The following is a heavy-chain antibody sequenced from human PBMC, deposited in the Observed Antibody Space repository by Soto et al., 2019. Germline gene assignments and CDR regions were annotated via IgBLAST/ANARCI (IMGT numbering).Heavy chain of an antibody. Sequence: PSETLSLTCTVSGGSIISGDYYFICIRQPPWNGLELIGYIYYSGSTYYNPSLKSRVTISVDTSKNQFSLKLSSVTAADTAVYYCARDTAIVSFDYWGQGTLVTVSS. V-gene: IGHV4-30-4*01. CDR1: GGSIISGDYY. D-gene: IGHD5-18*01. CDR2: IYYSGST. J-gene: IGHJ4*02. CDR3: ARDTAIVSFDY.